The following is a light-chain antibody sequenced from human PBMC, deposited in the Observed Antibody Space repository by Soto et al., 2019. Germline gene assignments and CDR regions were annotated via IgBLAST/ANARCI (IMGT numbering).Light chain of an antibody. Sequence: EIILTQSPATLSVSPGERATLACRASQSVNSNLAWYQQKPGQAPRLLIYGASTRATGIPARFSGSGSGTEFTLTISSLQSEDFVIYYCQQYNNWPPGTFGQGTNVEIK. V-gene: IGKV3-15*01. J-gene: IGKJ1*01. CDR1: QSVNSN. CDR3: QQYNNWPPGT. CDR2: GAS.